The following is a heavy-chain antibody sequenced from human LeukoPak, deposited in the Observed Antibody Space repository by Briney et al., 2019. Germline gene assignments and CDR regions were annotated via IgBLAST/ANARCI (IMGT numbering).Heavy chain of an antibody. Sequence: SETLSLTCTVSGYSISSGYYWGWIRQPPGKGLEWIGSIYHSGSTYYNPSLKSRVTISVDTSKNQFSLKLSSVTAADTAVYYCARDTVTLGLDYWGQGTLVTVSS. J-gene: IGHJ4*02. CDR3: ARDTVTLGLDY. CDR1: GYSISSGYY. D-gene: IGHD4-11*01. CDR2: IYHSGST. V-gene: IGHV4-38-2*02.